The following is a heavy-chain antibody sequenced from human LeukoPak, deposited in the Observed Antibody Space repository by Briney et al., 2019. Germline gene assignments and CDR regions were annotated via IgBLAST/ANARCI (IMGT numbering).Heavy chain of an antibody. CDR1: GFTFRSYA. J-gene: IGHJ5*02. CDR3: AKDGVEAAGRLNWFDP. D-gene: IGHD6-13*01. V-gene: IGHV3-23*01. Sequence: GGSLRLSCAASGFTFRSYAMTWVRQAPGKGLEWVSGISGSGGSTYYADSVKGRFTISRDNSKNTLYLQMNSLGAEDTALYYCAKDGVEAAGRLNWFDPWGQGTLVTVSS. CDR2: ISGSGGST.